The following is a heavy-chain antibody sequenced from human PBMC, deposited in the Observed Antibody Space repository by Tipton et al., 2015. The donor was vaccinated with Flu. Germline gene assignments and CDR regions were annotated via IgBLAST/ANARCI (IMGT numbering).Heavy chain of an antibody. CDR2: ISSSSSYI. J-gene: IGHJ4*02. Sequence: MQLVQSGGGLVKPGGSLRLSCAASGFTFSSYSMNWVRQAPGKGLEWVSSISSSSSYIYYADSVKGRFTISRDNAKNSLYLQMNSLRAEDTAVYYCARDAPIDGDWDYWGQGTLVTVSS. V-gene: IGHV3-21*01. CDR3: ARDAPIDGDWDY. D-gene: IGHD4-17*01. CDR1: GFTFSSYS.